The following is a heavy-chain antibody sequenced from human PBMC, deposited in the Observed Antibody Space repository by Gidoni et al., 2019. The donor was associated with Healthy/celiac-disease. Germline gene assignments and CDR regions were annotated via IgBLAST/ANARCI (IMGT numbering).Heavy chain of an antibody. Sequence: QVQRVQSGAEVKKPGASVKVSCKASGYTFTSYDIHWVRQATGQGLEWMGWMNPNSGNTGYAQKFQGRVTMTRNTSISTAYMELSSLRSEDTAVYYCARRRHDILTGNLDYWGQGTLVTVSS. CDR2: MNPNSGNT. D-gene: IGHD3-9*01. V-gene: IGHV1-8*01. CDR3: ARRRHDILTGNLDY. J-gene: IGHJ4*02. CDR1: GYTFTSYD.